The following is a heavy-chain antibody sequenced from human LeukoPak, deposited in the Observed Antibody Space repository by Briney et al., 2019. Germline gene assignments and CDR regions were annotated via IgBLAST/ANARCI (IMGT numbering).Heavy chain of an antibody. CDR1: GGSISSYY. D-gene: IGHD3-22*01. V-gene: IGHV4-59*01. CDR2: IYYSGST. CDR3: ARVTDSYYYDSSGYLDV. Sequence: PSETLSLTCTVSGGSISSYYWSWIRQPPGKGLEWIGYIYYSGSTNYNPSLKSRVTISVDTSKNQFSLKLSSVTAADTAVYYCARVTDSYYYDSSGYLDVWGQGTTVTVSS. J-gene: IGHJ6*02.